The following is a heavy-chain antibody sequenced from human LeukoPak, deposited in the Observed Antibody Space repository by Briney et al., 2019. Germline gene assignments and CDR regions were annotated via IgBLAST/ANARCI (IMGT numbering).Heavy chain of an antibody. V-gene: IGHV4-30-4*08. Sequence: LRLSCAASGFTFSSYAMSWIRQPPGKGLEWIGYIYYSGSTYYNPSLKSRVTISVDTSKNQFSLKLSSVTAADTAVYYCASSRPYYYGSGSYYDYWGQGTLVTVSS. CDR1: GFTFSSYA. J-gene: IGHJ4*02. CDR2: IYYSGST. D-gene: IGHD3-10*01. CDR3: ASSRPYYYGSGSYYDY.